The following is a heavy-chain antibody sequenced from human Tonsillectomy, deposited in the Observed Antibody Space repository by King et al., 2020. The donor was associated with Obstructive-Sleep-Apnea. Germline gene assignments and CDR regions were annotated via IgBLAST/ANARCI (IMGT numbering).Heavy chain of an antibody. CDR3: AKDQYGDYSYNWFDP. Sequence: VQLVESGGGLVEPGRSLRLSCVVSGFTFDDYAMHWVRQAPGKGLEWVSGISWKSDRIGYADSVKGRFTISRDNAKNSLYLQMNSLRAEDTALYYCAKDQYGDYSYNWFDPWGQGTLVTVSS. J-gene: IGHJ5*02. D-gene: IGHD4-17*01. CDR2: ISWKSDRI. V-gene: IGHV3-9*01. CDR1: GFTFDDYA.